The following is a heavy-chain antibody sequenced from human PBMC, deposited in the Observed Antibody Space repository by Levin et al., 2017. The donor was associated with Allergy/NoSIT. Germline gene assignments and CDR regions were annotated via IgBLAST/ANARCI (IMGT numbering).Heavy chain of an antibody. CDR3: ARASFYYETSGYDYLVFDF. CDR2: ISANNGNT. Sequence: ASVKVSCKASEYNFYNYGISWVRQAPGQGLEWVGWISANNGNTDYAQNVQGRVTMTTDTSTSTAYMELRSLRSDDTAVYYCARASFYYETSGYDYLVFDFWGQGTLVTVS. CDR1: EYNFYNYG. D-gene: IGHD3-22*01. J-gene: IGHJ4*02. V-gene: IGHV1-18*01.